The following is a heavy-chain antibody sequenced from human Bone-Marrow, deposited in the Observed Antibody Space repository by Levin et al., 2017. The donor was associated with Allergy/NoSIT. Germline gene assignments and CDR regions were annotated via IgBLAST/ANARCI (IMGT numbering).Heavy chain of an antibody. Sequence: GGSLRLSCAASGFTFSSSALHWVRQRPGKGLESVAVIWNYGSITDYADSVRGRFIISRDNSKNTLFLQMNSLRADDTAVYYCARDRNYYFDYWGQGTVVTVSS. CDR2: IWNYGSIT. D-gene: IGHD1-7*01. J-gene: IGHJ4*02. V-gene: IGHV3-33*01. CDR3: ARDRNYYFDY. CDR1: GFTFSSSA.